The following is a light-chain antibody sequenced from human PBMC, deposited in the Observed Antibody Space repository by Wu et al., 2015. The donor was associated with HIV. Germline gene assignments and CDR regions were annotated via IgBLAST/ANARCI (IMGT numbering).Light chain of an antibody. CDR3: QQYVRSSWT. Sequence: EVVMTQSPATLSVSPGEGATLSCRASQSVSINYLAWYQQKPGQAPRLLIHGASIRATGIPGRFSGSGSGTDFTLTISRLEPEDFAVYYCQQYVRSSWTFGQGTTVEIK. CDR2: GAS. J-gene: IGKJ1*01. CDR1: QSVSINY. V-gene: IGKV3-20*01.